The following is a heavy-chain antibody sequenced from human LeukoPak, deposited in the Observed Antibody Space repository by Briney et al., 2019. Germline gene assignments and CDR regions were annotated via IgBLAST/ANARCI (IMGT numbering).Heavy chain of an antibody. CDR3: AASQKSSRRFDY. Sequence: PSETLSPTCTVSGGSISSSTYYWGWIRQPPGKGLEWIGSIYYSGNTYCNPSLKSRLTISGDTSKNQFSLKLTSVTAADTAVYYCAASQKSSRRFDYWGQGTLVTVSS. V-gene: IGHV4-39*01. CDR1: GGSISSSTYY. CDR2: IYYSGNT. J-gene: IGHJ4*02.